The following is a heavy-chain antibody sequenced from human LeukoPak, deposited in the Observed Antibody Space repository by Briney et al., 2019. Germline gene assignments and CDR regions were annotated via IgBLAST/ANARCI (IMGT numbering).Heavy chain of an antibody. J-gene: IGHJ3*02. V-gene: IGHV1-18*01. D-gene: IGHD5-18*01. CDR2: ISAYNGNT. Sequence: GASVKVSCKASGYTFTSYAMNWVRQAPGQGLEWMGRISAYNGNTNYAQKLQGRVTMTTDTSTGTAYMELRSLRSDDTAVYYCARVPPVRGYSYGDDAFDIWGQGTMVTVSS. CDR1: GYTFTSYA. CDR3: ARVPPVRGYSYGDDAFDI.